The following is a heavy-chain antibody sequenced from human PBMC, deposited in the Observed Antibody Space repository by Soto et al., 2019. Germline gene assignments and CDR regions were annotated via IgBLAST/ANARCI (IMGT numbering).Heavy chain of an antibody. Sequence: QVQLVQSGAEVKKPGASVKVSCKASGYTFTSYDINWVRQAAGQGLERMGWMNPNSGNPGYAQKFQGRVTMTSTNSISTAYIDLSSLRSEDTAVYDCARPYYYYGMDVWGQGTTVTVSS. CDR3: ARPYYYYGMDV. CDR1: GYTFTSYD. J-gene: IGHJ6*02. CDR2: MNPNSGNP. V-gene: IGHV1-8*01.